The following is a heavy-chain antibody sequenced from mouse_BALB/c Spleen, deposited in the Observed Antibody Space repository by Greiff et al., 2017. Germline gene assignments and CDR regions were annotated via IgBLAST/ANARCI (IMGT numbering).Heavy chain of an antibody. CDR1: GFDFSRYW. CDR3: ARWDYGSSFAY. D-gene: IGHD1-1*01. Sequence: EVKLMESGGGLVQPGGSLKLSCAASGFDFSRYWMSWVRQAPGKGLEWIGEINPDSSTIKYTPSLKDKFIISRDNAKNTLYLQMSKVRSEDTALYYCARWDYGSSFAYWGQGTLVTVSA. CDR2: INPDSSTI. V-gene: IGHV4-1*02. J-gene: IGHJ3*01.